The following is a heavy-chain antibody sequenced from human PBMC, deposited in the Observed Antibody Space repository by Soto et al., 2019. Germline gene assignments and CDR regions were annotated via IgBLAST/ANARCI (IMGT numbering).Heavy chain of an antibody. Sequence: PSETLSLTCTVSGGTISTYYWSWIRQPPEKGLEWIGDIYYSESSNYTPSLKSRVNISVDRSKNQFSLTLRSVTDADTAVYYCAILTNDSGGMWFDPWGQGTLVTVSS. CDR1: GGTISTYY. V-gene: IGHV4-59*08. D-gene: IGHD1-26*01. J-gene: IGHJ5*02. CDR3: AILTNDSGGMWFDP. CDR2: IYYSESS.